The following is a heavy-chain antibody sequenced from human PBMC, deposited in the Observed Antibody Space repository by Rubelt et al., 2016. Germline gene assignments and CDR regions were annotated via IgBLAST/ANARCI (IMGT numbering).Heavy chain of an antibody. V-gene: IGHV3-30*04. CDR3: AKQYSYGPNYFDY. CDR2: ISYDGSNK. J-gene: IGHJ4*02. Sequence: LVKSGGGVVQPGRSLRLSCAASGFTFSSYAMHWVRQAPGKGLEWVAVISYDGSNKYYADSVKGRFTISRDNSKNTLYLQMNSLRAEDTAVYYCAKQYSYGPNYFDYWGQGTLVTVSS. D-gene: IGHD5-18*01. CDR1: GFTFSSYA.